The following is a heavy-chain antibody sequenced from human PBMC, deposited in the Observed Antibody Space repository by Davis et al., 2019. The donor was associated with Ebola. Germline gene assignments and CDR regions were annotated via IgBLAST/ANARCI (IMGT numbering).Heavy chain of an antibody. V-gene: IGHV3-74*01. J-gene: IGHJ4*01. Sequence: PGGSLRLSCAASGFPFSTYWMHWVRQAPGKGLVWVSRIYSDGSSTNYADSVKGRFTISRDNAKNTLSLQMNSLRVEDTAVYYCVRDSGYYSHDYWGHGTLVTVSS. CDR3: VRDSGYYSHDY. CDR1: GFPFSTYW. D-gene: IGHD5-12*01. CDR2: IYSDGSST.